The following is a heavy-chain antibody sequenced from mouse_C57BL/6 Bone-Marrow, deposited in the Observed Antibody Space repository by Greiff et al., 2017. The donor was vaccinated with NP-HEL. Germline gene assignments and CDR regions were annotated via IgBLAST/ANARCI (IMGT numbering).Heavy chain of an antibody. D-gene: IGHD1-2*01. V-gene: IGHV3-6*01. CDR1: GYSITSGYY. CDR3: ARDLGHYDGAWFAY. J-gene: IGHJ3*01. Sequence: EVQVVESGPGLVKPSQSLSLTCSVTGYSITSGYYWNWIRQFPGNKLEWMGYISYDGSNNYNPSLKNRISITRDTSKNQFFLKLNSVTTEDTATYYCARDLGHYDGAWFAYWGQGTLVTVSA. CDR2: ISYDGSN.